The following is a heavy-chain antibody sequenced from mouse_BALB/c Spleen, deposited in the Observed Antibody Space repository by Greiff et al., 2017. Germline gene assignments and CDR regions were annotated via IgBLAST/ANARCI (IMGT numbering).Heavy chain of an antibody. J-gene: IGHJ3*01. V-gene: IGHV1-5*01. Sequence: VQLKESGTVLARPGASVKMSCKASGYTFTSYWMHWVKQRPGQGLEWIGAIYPGNSDTSYNQKFKGKDKLTAVTSTSTAYMELSSLTNEDSAVYYCTRPYAYWGQGTLVTVSA. CDR1: GYTFTSYW. CDR3: TRPYAY. CDR2: IYPGNSDT.